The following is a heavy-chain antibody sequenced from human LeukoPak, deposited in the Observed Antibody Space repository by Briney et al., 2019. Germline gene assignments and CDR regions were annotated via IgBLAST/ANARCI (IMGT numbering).Heavy chain of an antibody. V-gene: IGHV3-30*18. D-gene: IGHD5-18*01. CDR3: AKDPGSGYSYALNFDY. CDR1: GFTFSSYG. Sequence: GGSLRLSCAASGFTFSSYGMHWVRQAPGKGLEWVAVISYDGSNKYYADSVKGRFTISRDNSKNTLYLQMNSLRAEDTAVYYCAKDPGSGYSYALNFDYWGQGTLVTVSS. CDR2: ISYDGSNK. J-gene: IGHJ4*02.